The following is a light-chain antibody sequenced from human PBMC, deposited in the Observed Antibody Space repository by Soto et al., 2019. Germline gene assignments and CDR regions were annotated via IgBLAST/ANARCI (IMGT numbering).Light chain of an antibody. J-gene: IGKJ1*01. CDR1: QSVSSN. V-gene: IGKV3-15*01. CDR3: QQYNNFWT. CDR2: GAS. Sequence: EIVMTQSPATLSVSPGETATLSCRASQSVSSNLAWYQQKPGQAPRLLIYGASTRATDIPARFSGSGSGTEFTLTISSLQSEDFAVYYCQQYNNFWTFGQGTTVEIK.